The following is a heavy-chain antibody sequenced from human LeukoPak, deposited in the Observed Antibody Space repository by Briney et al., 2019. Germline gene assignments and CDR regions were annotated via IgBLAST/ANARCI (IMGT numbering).Heavy chain of an antibody. CDR2: IYPGDSDT. D-gene: IGHD3-16*01. V-gene: IGHV5-51*01. J-gene: IGHJ3*02. CDR1: GYTFTSYW. CDR3: ARHRDYVPDI. Sequence: GESLKISCKGSGYTFTSYWIGWVRQMPGKGLAWRGIIYPGDSDTRYSPSFQGHVTNSADKPISTAYLQWSSLKASDTAMYYCARHRDYVPDIWGQGTMVTVSS.